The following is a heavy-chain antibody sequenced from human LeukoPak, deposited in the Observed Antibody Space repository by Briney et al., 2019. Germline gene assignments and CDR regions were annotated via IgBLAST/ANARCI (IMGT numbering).Heavy chain of an antibody. CDR2: IYQSGNT. J-gene: IGHJ4*02. D-gene: IGHD3-22*01. CDR1: GGSISSGGYS. V-gene: IGHV4-30-2*01. CDR3: VRGGGSSGSGFDY. Sequence: PSETLSLTCAVSGGSISSGGYSWSWIRQPPGKGLEWIGYIYQSGNTYYNPSLKSRVTISVDRSKNQFSLKLSSVTAADTAVYYCVRGGGSSGSGFDYWGQGTLVTVSS.